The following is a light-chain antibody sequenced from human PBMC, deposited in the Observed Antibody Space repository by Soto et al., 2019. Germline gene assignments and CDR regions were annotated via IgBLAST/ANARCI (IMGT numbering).Light chain of an antibody. J-gene: IGKJ2*01. CDR1: QSLLYSSNNRNY. CDR3: QQYGRSPFT. Sequence: DIVMTQSPDSLAVSLGERATINCKASQSLLYSSNNRNYLAWYQQKSGHPPRLLIYWASTRESGVPDRFSGSGSGTDFVLTISRLEPEDFAVYYCQQYGRSPFTFGQGTKLQIK. V-gene: IGKV4-1*01. CDR2: WAS.